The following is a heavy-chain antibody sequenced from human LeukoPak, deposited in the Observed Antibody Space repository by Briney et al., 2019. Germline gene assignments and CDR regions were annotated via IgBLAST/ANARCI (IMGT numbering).Heavy chain of an antibody. Sequence: SSETLSLTCAVYGGSFSGYYWSWIRQPPGKGLEWIGEINHSGSTNYNPSLKSRVTISVDTSKNQFSLELSSVTAADTAVYYCARAPLNYDILTGYYQVAFDIWGQGTMVTVSS. V-gene: IGHV4-34*01. CDR2: INHSGST. CDR3: ARAPLNYDILTGYYQVAFDI. D-gene: IGHD3-9*01. CDR1: GGSFSGYY. J-gene: IGHJ3*02.